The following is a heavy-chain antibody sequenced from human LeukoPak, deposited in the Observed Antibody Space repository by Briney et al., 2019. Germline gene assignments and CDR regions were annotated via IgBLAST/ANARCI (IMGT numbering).Heavy chain of an antibody. V-gene: IGHV4-59*01. J-gene: IGHJ4*02. CDR2: IYYSGST. Sequence: PSETLSLTCTVSGGSISSYYWSWIRQPPGKGLEWIGYIYYSGSTNYNPSLKSRVTISVDTSKNQFSLKLSSVTAADTAVYYCARETPYCSGGSCFTFDYWGQGTLVTVSS. CDR1: GGSISSYY. D-gene: IGHD2-15*01. CDR3: ARETPYCSGGSCFTFDY.